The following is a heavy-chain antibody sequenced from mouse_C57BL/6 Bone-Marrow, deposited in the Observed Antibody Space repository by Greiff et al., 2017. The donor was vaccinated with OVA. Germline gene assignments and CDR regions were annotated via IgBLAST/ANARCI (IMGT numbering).Heavy chain of an antibody. CDR1: GYTFTSYW. CDR2: IHPNSGST. J-gene: IGHJ4*01. V-gene: IGHV1-64*01. Sequence: QVQLQQPGAELVKPGASVKLSCKASGYTFTSYWMHWVKQRPGQGLEWIGMIHPNSGSTNYNEKFKSKATLTVDKSSSTAYMQLSSLTSEDSAVYYCASITTVVGAMDYWGQGTSVTVSS. D-gene: IGHD1-1*01. CDR3: ASITTVVGAMDY.